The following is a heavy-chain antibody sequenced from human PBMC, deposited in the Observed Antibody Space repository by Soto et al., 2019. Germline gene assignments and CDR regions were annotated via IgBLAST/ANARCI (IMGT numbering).Heavy chain of an antibody. V-gene: IGHV6-1*01. CDR2: TYFRSKWYN. J-gene: IGHJ5*02. CDR3: AKGDNLGPKTGYAFDP. D-gene: IGHD5-12*01. Sequence: SQTLSLTCAISGDSVPSNTASWNWIRQSPSRGLEWLGRTYFRSKWYNDYAVSVKSRIIINPDTSNNQFSLQLNSVTPEDTAVYFCAKGDNLGPKTGYAFDPWGQGIMVTVSS. CDR1: GDSVPSNTAS.